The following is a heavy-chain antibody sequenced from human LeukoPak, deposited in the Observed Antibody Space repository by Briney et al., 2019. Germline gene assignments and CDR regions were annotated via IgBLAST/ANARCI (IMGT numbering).Heavy chain of an antibody. J-gene: IGHJ3*02. CDR3: ARALGSVVVMGMDAFDI. Sequence: ASVKVSCKASGYTFTGYYMHWVRQAPGQGLEWMGWINPNSGGTNYAQKFQGRVTMTRDTSITTAYMELSSLRSDDTAVYYCARALGSVVVMGMDAFDIWGQGTMVTVSS. CDR2: INPNSGGT. D-gene: IGHD3-22*01. CDR1: GYTFTGYY. V-gene: IGHV1-2*02.